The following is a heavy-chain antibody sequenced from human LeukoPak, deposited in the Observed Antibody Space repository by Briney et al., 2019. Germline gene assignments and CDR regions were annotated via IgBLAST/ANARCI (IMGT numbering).Heavy chain of an antibody. D-gene: IGHD1-26*01. CDR3: ARTDDRTSGSYYFDY. V-gene: IGHV4-59*12. Sequence: SETLSLTCTVSGASISGYYWTWIRQPPGKGLEWIGQMYYSANTNYNPSLKSRVTMSVDTSKNQFSLKLSSVTAADTAVYYCARTDDRTSGSYYFDYWGQGTLVTVSS. CDR1: GASISGYY. CDR2: MYYSANT. J-gene: IGHJ4*02.